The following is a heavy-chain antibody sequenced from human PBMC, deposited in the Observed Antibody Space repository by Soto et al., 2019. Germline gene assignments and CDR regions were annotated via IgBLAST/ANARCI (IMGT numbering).Heavy chain of an antibody. D-gene: IGHD2-15*01. J-gene: IGHJ5*02. V-gene: IGHV4-59*08. Sequence: PSDTLSLTCTVSGGSISSYYWSWIRQPPGKGLEWIGYIYYSGSTNYNPSLKSRVTISVDTSKNQFSLKLSSVTAADTAVYYCARLDNVAATPSWLDPWGQGTLVTVSS. CDR2: IYYSGST. CDR3: ARLDNVAATPSWLDP. CDR1: GGSISSYY.